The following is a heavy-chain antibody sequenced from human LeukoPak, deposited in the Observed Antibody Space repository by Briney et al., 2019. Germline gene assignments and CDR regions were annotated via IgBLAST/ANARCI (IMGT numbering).Heavy chain of an antibody. V-gene: IGHV1-2*02. J-gene: IGHJ3*02. CDR2: INPNGGAT. CDR1: EYTFIGYY. Sequence: ASVKVSCKASEYTFIGYYMHWVRQAHGQGPEWMGWINPNGGATNYAQKFQGRVTMTRDTSISTAYMELSRLRSDDTAVYYCARVRLNAFGIWGQGTMVIVSS. CDR3: ARVRLNAFGI. D-gene: IGHD3-16*01.